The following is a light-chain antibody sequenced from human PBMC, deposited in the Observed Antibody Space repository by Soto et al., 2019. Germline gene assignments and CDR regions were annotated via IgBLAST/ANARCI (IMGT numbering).Light chain of an antibody. CDR2: WAS. J-gene: IGKJ4*01. CDR1: QSVLSSSNNKNY. V-gene: IGKV4-1*01. CDR3: QQYYSAPLT. Sequence: DIVMTQSPDSLAVSLGERATINCKSSQSVLSSSNNKNYLTWYQQKPGQPPKLLIYWASTRESGVPARFSGSGSGTDFTLTISSLQAEDVAVYYCQQYYSAPLTFGGGTKVEL.